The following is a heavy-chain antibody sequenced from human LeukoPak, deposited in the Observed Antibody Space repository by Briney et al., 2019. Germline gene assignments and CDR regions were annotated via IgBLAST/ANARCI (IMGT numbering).Heavy chain of an antibody. CDR3: AKGPGAKQRECWDQDAQKSPFDY. J-gene: IGHJ4*02. Sequence: PGGSLRLSCASSGFTFSSYGMHWVRQAPGKGLEWVAVIYYDGSNKYYVDSVRGRFTLYRDNSRKTLYLQMNSLRAEDTAVYYCAKGPGAKQRECWDQDAQKSPFDYWGQGTLVTVSS. CDR1: GFTFSSYG. CDR2: IYYDGSNK. V-gene: IGHV3-33*06. D-gene: IGHD6-25*01.